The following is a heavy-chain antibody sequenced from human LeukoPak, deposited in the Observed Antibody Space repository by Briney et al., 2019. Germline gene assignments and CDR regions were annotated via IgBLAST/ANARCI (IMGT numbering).Heavy chain of an antibody. CDR1: GGSISSYY. CDR2: IYYSGST. Sequence: KPSETLSLTCTVSGGSISSYYWSWIRQPPGKGLEWIGYIYYSGSTNYNPSLKSRVTISVDTSKNQFSLKLSSVTAADTAVYYSAREHVWGSYRHFDYWGQGTLVTVSS. V-gene: IGHV4-59*01. CDR3: AREHVWGSYRHFDY. D-gene: IGHD3-16*02. J-gene: IGHJ4*02.